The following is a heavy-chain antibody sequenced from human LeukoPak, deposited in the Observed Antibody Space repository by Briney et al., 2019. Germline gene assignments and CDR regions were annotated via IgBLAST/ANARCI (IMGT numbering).Heavy chain of an antibody. J-gene: IGHJ4*01. V-gene: IGHV4-39*01. Sequence: SETLSLTCSASGGSINNADYYWGWIRQAPGKGLEWIGSIFYGERNHYNPSLKSRATMSVDTSKNQFSLKLTSVTAADAAMYYCARQLPTAAADTRGYFEYWGQGAVVTVSS. CDR1: GGSINNADYY. D-gene: IGHD6-13*01. CDR2: IFYGERN. CDR3: ARQLPTAAADTRGYFEY.